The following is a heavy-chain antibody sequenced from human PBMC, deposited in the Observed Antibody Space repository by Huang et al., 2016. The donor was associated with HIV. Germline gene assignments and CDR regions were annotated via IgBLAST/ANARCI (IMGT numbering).Heavy chain of an antibody. Sequence: QVQLVESGGGVVKPGRSLRLSCAAFGFNFNKFDMHWVRQAPGKGLEWVAIISYDGSSKYHADSVKGRFTISRDNSKNTVYLQMNSLRVEDTAVYYCAKDGRGSGTYYDYFEYWGQGTLVTVSS. J-gene: IGHJ4*02. CDR2: ISYDGSSK. CDR3: AKDGRGSGTYYDYFEY. CDR1: GFNFNKFD. V-gene: IGHV3-30*18. D-gene: IGHD1-26*01.